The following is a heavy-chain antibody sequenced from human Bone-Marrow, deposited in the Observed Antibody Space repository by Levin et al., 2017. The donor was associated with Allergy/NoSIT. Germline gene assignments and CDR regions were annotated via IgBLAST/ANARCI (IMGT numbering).Heavy chain of an antibody. CDR1: GGSISSSSYY. CDR3: ARFVAGASTVTTGVAFDI. CDR2: IYYSGST. Sequence: ESLKISCTVSGGSISSSSYYWGWIRQPPGKGLEWIGSIYYSGSTYYNPSLKSRVTISVDTSKNQFSLKLSSVTAADTAVYYCARFVAGASTVTTGVAFDIWGQGTMVTVSS. D-gene: IGHD4-17*01. J-gene: IGHJ3*02. V-gene: IGHV4-39*01.